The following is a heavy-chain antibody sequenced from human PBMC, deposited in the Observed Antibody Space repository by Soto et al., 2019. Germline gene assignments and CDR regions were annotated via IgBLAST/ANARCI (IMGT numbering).Heavy chain of an antibody. D-gene: IGHD1-26*01. J-gene: IGHJ4*02. Sequence: SETLSLTCTVSGGSISSSSYYWGWIRQPPGKGLEWIGSIYYSGSTYYNPSLKSRVTISVDTSKNHFSLKLSSVTAADTAVYYCARHGTLLIDYWGQGTLVTVSS. CDR3: ARHGTLLIDY. V-gene: IGHV4-39*01. CDR2: IYYSGST. CDR1: GGSISSSSYY.